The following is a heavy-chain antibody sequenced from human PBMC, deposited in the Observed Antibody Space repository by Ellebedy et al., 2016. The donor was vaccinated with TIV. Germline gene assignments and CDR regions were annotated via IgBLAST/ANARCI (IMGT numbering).Heavy chain of an antibody. CDR2: IWYDGSNK. CDR3: GVGYCSGGSCPIDY. V-gene: IGHV3-33*01. D-gene: IGHD2-15*01. J-gene: IGHJ4*02. CDR1: GFTFSSYG. Sequence: PGGSLRLSCAASGFTFSSYGMHWVRQAPGKGMEWEAVIWYDGSNKYYADPVKGRFTISRDNSKNTMYLQMNSLRAEDTAVYYCGVGYCSGGSCPIDYWGQGTLVTVSS.